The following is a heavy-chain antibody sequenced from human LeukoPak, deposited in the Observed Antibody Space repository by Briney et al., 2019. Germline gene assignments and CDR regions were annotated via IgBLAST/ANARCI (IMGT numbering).Heavy chain of an antibody. CDR1: GGSISSYY. CDR2: IYYSGST. D-gene: IGHD5-18*01. J-gene: IGHJ4*02. CDR3: ARDAGYTFDY. V-gene: IGHV4-59*01. Sequence: SETLSLTCTVSGGSISSYYWSWIRQPPGKGLEWIGHIYYSGSTNYNPSLKSRVTISVDTSKNQFSLKLSSVTAADTAVYYCARDAGYTFDYWGQGTLVTVSS.